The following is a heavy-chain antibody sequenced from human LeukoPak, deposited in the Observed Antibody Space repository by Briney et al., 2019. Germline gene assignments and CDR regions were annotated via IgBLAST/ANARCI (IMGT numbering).Heavy chain of an antibody. V-gene: IGHV3-23*01. D-gene: IGHD3-22*01. CDR2: ISGSGGST. CDR3: AKCESPITMIVVVTGGLFDY. Sequence: GGSLRLSCAASGFTFSSYAMSWVRQAPGKGLEWVSAISGSGGSTYYADSVKGRFTISRDNSKNTLYLQMNSLRAEDTAVYYCAKCESPITMIVVVTGGLFDYWGQGTLVPVSS. J-gene: IGHJ4*02. CDR1: GFTFSSYA.